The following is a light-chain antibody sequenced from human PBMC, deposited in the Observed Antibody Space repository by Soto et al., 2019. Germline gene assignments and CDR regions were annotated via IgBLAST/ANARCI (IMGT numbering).Light chain of an antibody. Sequence: DIVMTQSPDSRAVSLGERATINCKSSQSVLYSSKNRNYLAWYQQKPGQPPKLLLYWASTRESGVPDRFSGSGSGTNFTLTISSLQAEDVAVYYCQQDYSIPYTFGQGTKLEIK. J-gene: IGKJ2*01. CDR1: QSVLYSSKNRNY. CDR2: WAS. CDR3: QQDYSIPYT. V-gene: IGKV4-1*01.